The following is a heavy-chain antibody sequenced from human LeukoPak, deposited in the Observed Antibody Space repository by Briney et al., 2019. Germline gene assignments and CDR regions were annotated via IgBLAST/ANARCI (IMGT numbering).Heavy chain of an antibody. Sequence: SETLSLTCAVSGRSISSGGYAWSWIRQPPGKGLEWIGYIYHSGSTYYNPSLKSRVTLSVDRAKDQFSLKLSSVTAADTAVYYCARVRQITMVRGAHRGYSDYWGQETLVSVPS. V-gene: IGHV4-30-2*01. CDR1: GRSISSGGYA. CDR3: ARVRQITMVRGAHRGYSDY. J-gene: IGHJ4*02. D-gene: IGHD3-10*01. CDR2: IYHSGST.